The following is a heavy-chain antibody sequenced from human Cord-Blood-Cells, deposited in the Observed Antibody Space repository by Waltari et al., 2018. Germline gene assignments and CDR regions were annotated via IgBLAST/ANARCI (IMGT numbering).Heavy chain of an antibody. CDR1: GFTFSSYA. D-gene: IGHD3-10*01. V-gene: IGHV3-23*01. CDR2: ISSSGSST. Sequence: VQLLAAGGGLVQPGGSLRLSCAACGFTFSSYAMGWVRQAPGKGLEWVSSISSSGSSTYYADSVKGRFTISRDNAKNTLYLQMNSLRAEDTAVYYCAKDSYGSGSYYNFDYWGQGTLVTVSS. CDR3: AKDSYGSGSYYNFDY. J-gene: IGHJ4*02.